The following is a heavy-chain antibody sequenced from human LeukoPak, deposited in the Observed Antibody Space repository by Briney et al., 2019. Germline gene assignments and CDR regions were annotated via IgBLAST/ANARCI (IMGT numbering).Heavy chain of an antibody. CDR2: ISERGGST. V-gene: IGHV3-23*01. D-gene: IGHD3-10*01. CDR1: GITLSNYG. Sequence: GGSLRLSCVVSGITLSNYGMSWVRQDPGRGLEWVSGISERGGSTNYADSVKGRFIISRDTSKDTVYLQMNSLRVEDTAVYFCAKRGIVIRAVIIIGFHKEAYYFDYWGRGILVTVSS. J-gene: IGHJ4*02. CDR3: AKRGIVIRAVIIIGFHKEAYYFDY.